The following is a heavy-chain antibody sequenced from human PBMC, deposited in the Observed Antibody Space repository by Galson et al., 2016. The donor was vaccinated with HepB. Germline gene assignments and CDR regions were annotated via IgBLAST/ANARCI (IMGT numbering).Heavy chain of an antibody. J-gene: IGHJ4*02. CDR3: TRRTGGSPDY. CDR1: GFTFNTYG. CDR2: ISNDGNNK. V-gene: IGHV3-30*03. D-gene: IGHD3-16*01. Sequence: SLRLSCAVSGFTFNTYGMHWVRQAPGKGLDWVAVISNDGNNKYYADSVKGRFTISRDNSKNTVYLQMNSLRVEDTAVYYCTRRTGGSPDYWGQGTLVTVSS.